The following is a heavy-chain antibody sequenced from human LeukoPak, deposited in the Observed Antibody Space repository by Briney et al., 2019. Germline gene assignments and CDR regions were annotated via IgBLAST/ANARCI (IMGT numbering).Heavy chain of an antibody. CDR1: GGSTRSSSYY. J-gene: IGHJ4*02. CDR2: IYYSGST. V-gene: IGHV4-30-4*08. Sequence: SEALSLTCTVSGGSTRSSSYYWGWIRQPPGKGLEWIGYIYYSGSTYYNPSLKSRVTISVDTSKNQFSLKLSSVTAADTAVYYCAGIYCSGGSCYFDYWGQGTLVTVSS. D-gene: IGHD2-15*01. CDR3: AGIYCSGGSCYFDY.